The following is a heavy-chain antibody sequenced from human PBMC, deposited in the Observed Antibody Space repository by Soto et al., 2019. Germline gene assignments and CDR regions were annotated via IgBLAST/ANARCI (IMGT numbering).Heavy chain of an antibody. CDR2: IIPILGIA. CDR3: RIYSGYDSDAFDI. Sequence: QVQLVQSGAEVKKPGSSVKVSCKASGGTFSSYTISWVRQAPGQGLEWMGRIIPILGIANYAQKFQGRVTITADKSTSTAYMELSSLRSEDTAVYYCRIYSGYDSDAFDIWGQGTMVTVSS. D-gene: IGHD5-12*01. V-gene: IGHV1-69*02. CDR1: GGTFSSYT. J-gene: IGHJ3*02.